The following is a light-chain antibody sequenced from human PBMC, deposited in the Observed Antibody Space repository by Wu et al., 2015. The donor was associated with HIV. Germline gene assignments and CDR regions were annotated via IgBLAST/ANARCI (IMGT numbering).Light chain of an antibody. CDR1: QRISIW. CDR2: AAS. CDR3: LQTNSFPLT. J-gene: IGKJ4*01. V-gene: IGKV1-12*01. Sequence: DIQLTQSPSSVSASVGDRVTITCRASQRISIWLAWCQQKPGRAPKILIYAASTLQSGVPSRFSGSGSGTDFTLTITNLQPEDFATYYCLQTNSFPLTFGGGTKVGIK.